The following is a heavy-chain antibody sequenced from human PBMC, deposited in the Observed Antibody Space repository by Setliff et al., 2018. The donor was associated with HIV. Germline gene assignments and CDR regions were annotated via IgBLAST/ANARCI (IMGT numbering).Heavy chain of an antibody. CDR2: IYYSGST. J-gene: IGHJ6*03. Sequence: SETLSLTCTVSGGSISSSDFYWSWIRQHPGKGLEYIGYIYYSGSTYYSPSLKSRLIMSIDTSKSQFSLRLSSVSAADTAVYYCARAIFGIVYYYMDVWGKGTTVTVSS. V-gene: IGHV4-31*03. CDR1: GGSISSSDFY. CDR3: ARAIFGIVYYYMDV. D-gene: IGHD3-3*01.